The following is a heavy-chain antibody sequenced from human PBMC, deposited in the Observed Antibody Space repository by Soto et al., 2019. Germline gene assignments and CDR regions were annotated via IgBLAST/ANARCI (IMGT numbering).Heavy chain of an antibody. CDR1: GGTFSSYA. Sequence: QVQLVQSGAEVKKPGSSVKVSCKASGGTFSSYAISWVRQAPGQGLEWMGGIIPIFGTANYAQKFQGRVTITADETTSTAYMELSRLSSEDTAVYYCASKGEWNDGPVDYCYSMDVWGQATTVTVSS. CDR2: IIPIFGTA. CDR3: ASKGEWNDGPVDYCYSMDV. V-gene: IGHV1-69*01. D-gene: IGHD1-1*01. J-gene: IGHJ6*02.